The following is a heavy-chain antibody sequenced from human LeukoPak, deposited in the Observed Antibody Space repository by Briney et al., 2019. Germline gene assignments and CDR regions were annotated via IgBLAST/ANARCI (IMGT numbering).Heavy chain of an antibody. CDR3: AKDQIVFGAAAGNYFDY. CDR1: GFTFSSYG. V-gene: IGHV3-30*18. D-gene: IGHD6-13*01. CDR2: ISYDGSNK. J-gene: IGHJ4*02. Sequence: GGSLRLSCAVSGFTFSSYGMHWVRQAPGKGLEWVAVISYDGSNKYYADSVKGRFTISRDNSKNTLYLQMNSLRAEDTAVYYCAKDQIVFGAAAGNYFDYWGQGTLVTVSS.